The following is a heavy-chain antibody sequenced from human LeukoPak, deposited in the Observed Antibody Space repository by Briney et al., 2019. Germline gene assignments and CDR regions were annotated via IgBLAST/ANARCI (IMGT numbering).Heavy chain of an antibody. CDR2: IYSAGST. D-gene: IGHD3-16*01. CDR1: GFSVSNNY. Sequence: PGGSLRPPCAASGFSVSNNYMSWVRQAPGKGLEWVSVIYSAGSTYSADPAKGQFTISRDNSKNTLYVQMNRLRADDTAVYYCATLSGGPTGYFHHWGQGTVVTVSS. J-gene: IGHJ1*01. V-gene: IGHV3-53*01. CDR3: ATLSGGPTGYFHH.